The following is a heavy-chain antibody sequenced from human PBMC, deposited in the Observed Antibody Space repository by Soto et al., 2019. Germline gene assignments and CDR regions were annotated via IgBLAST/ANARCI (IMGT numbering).Heavy chain of an antibody. Sequence: QVQLQESGPGLVKPSETLSLTCTVSGGSINNYYWSWVRQPPGMELEWIGYIYYSGLTKYNPSLKSRVTISVGAYKNQFSLRLSSVTAADSAVYYCARSGDYTNYYYYCMDVWGKGTTVTVSS. CDR3: ARSGDYTNYYYYCMDV. CDR2: IYYSGLT. J-gene: IGHJ6*03. D-gene: IGHD4-17*01. CDR1: GGSINNYY. V-gene: IGHV4-59*08.